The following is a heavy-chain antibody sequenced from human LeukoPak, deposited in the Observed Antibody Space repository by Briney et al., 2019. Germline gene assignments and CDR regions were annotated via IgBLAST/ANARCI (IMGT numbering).Heavy chain of an antibody. Sequence: SVNVSCKASGGTFSSYAISWVRQAPGQGLEWMGRIIPIFGTANYAHKFQGRVTITTDESTSTAYMELSSLRSEDTAVYYCAGDVGGRYFEGPLYYYYYMDVWGKGTTVTVSS. CDR2: IIPIFGTA. CDR1: GGTFSSYA. D-gene: IGHD3-9*01. V-gene: IGHV1-69*05. J-gene: IGHJ6*03. CDR3: AGDVGGRYFEGPLYYYYYMDV.